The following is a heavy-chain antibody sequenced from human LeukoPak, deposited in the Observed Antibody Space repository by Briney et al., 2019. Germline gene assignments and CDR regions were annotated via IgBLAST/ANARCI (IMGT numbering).Heavy chain of an antibody. Sequence: GASVKVSCKVSGYTLTELSMHWVRQAPGKGLEWMGGFDPEDGETIYAQKFQGRVTMTEDTATDTAYMELSSLRSEDTAVYYCATGLTRDILTDFDYWGQGTLVTVSS. V-gene: IGHV1-24*01. CDR2: FDPEDGET. D-gene: IGHD3-9*01. CDR1: GYTLTELS. J-gene: IGHJ4*02. CDR3: ATGLTRDILTDFDY.